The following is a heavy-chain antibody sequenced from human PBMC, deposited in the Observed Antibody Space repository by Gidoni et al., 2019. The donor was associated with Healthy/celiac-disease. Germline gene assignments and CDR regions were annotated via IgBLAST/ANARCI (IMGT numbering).Heavy chain of an antibody. Sequence: LSLKSRVTISVDTSKNQFSLKLSSGTAADTAVYYCARVYGGNAHDFDYWGQGTLVTVSS. J-gene: IGHJ4*02. CDR3: ARVYGGNAHDFDY. V-gene: IGHV4-39*01. D-gene: IGHD2-15*01.